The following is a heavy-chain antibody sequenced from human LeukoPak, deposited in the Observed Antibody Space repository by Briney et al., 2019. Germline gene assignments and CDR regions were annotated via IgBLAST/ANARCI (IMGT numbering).Heavy chain of an antibody. CDR2: IYYSGST. CDR3: ARMTTVTVPSGMDV. CDR1: GGSISSSSYS. J-gene: IGHJ6*02. D-gene: IGHD4-17*01. V-gene: IGHV4-39*01. Sequence: SETLSLTCTVSGGSISSSSYSWGWIRQPPGKGLEWIGSIYYSGSTYYNPSLKSRVTISVDTSKNQFSLKLSSVTAADTAVYYCARMTTVTVPSGMDVWGQGTTVTVSS.